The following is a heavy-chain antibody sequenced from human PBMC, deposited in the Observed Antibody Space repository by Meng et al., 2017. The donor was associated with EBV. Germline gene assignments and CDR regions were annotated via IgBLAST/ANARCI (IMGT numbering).Heavy chain of an antibody. D-gene: IGHD2-2*01. Sequence: QVQLQESGPGLVKPSETLSLTCTVSGASVSGGTFHWSWIRQSPGKELQRIGYIYDGGTTIYNPSLKSRVTIFLDTSRNQFSLGLRSVTTADTAVYYCAKSSSSTPGVVDSWGQGTLVTVSS. CDR2: IYDGGTT. V-gene: IGHV4-61*01. J-gene: IGHJ4*02. CDR3: AKSSSSTPGVVDS. CDR1: GASVSGGTFH.